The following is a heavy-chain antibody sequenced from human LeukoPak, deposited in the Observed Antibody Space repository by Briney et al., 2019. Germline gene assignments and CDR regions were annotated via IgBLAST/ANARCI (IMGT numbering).Heavy chain of an antibody. D-gene: IGHD3-10*01. V-gene: IGHV3-30*04. CDR1: GFTFSSYA. CDR3: ATYGSGSYIY. CDR2: ISYDGSNK. Sequence: GGSLRLSCAASGFTFSSYAMHWVRQAPGKGLEWVAVISYDGSNKYYADSVKGRFTISRDNSKNTPYLQMNSLRAEDTAVYYCATYGSGSYIYWGQGTLVTVSS. J-gene: IGHJ4*02.